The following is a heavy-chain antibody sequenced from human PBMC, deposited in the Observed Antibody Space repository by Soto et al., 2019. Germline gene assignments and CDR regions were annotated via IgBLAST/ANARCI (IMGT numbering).Heavy chain of an antibody. CDR3: ARGSRDRGYSYGSLGY. CDR2: INPNSGGT. J-gene: IGHJ4*02. Sequence: GASVKFSCKASGYTFTGYYMHWVRQAPGQGLEWMGWINPNSGGTNYAQKFQGRVTMTRDTSISTAYMELSRLRSDDTAVYYCARGSRDRGYSYGSLGYWGQGTLVTVSS. V-gene: IGHV1-2*02. D-gene: IGHD5-18*01. CDR1: GYTFTGYY.